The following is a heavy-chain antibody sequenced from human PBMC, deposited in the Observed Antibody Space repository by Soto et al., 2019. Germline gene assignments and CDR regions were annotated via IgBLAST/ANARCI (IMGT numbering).Heavy chain of an antibody. Sequence: PSETLSLTCAVYGGSFSGYYWSWIRQPPGKGLEWIGEINHSGSTNYNPSLKSRVTISVDTSKNQFSLKLSSVTAADTAVYYFARAHGYYGSGSYSPFFDYWGQGTLVTVSS. D-gene: IGHD3-10*01. CDR2: INHSGST. CDR1: GGSFSGYY. J-gene: IGHJ4*02. V-gene: IGHV4-34*01. CDR3: ARAHGYYGSGSYSPFFDY.